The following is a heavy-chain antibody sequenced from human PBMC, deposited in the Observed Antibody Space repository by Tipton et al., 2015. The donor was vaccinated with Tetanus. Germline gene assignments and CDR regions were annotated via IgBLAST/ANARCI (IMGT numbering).Heavy chain of an antibody. J-gene: IGHJ3*01. D-gene: IGHD5-24*01. CDR2: ISHSGSS. CDR1: GGSFSLYY. V-gene: IGHV4-34*01. Sequence: TLSLTCTVSGGSFSLYYWNWVRQSPGKGLEWIGEISHSGSSSYSPSLKSRVTISVDTSKNQFSLRLRPVAAADTAVYYCARGGRDAYNNPLGAFDVWGRGTTVTVSS. CDR3: ARGGRDAYNNPLGAFDV.